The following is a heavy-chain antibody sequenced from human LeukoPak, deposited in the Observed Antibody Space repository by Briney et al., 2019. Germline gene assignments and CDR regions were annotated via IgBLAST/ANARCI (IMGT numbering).Heavy chain of an antibody. Sequence: PSETLSLTCTVSGGSISSYYWSWMRQPPGKGLEWIGYIYYSGNTNYNPSLKSRVTISVDTSETQFSLKLSSVTAADTAVYYCARGPYGDYYDYWGQGTLVTVSS. V-gene: IGHV4-59*08. CDR2: IYYSGNT. D-gene: IGHD4-17*01. CDR1: GGSISSYY. CDR3: ARGPYGDYYDY. J-gene: IGHJ4*02.